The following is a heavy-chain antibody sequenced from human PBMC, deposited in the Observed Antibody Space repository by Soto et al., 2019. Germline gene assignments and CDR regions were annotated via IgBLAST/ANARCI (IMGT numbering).Heavy chain of an antibody. CDR2: IDPSDSYT. V-gene: IGHV5-10-1*01. D-gene: IGHD3-22*01. CDR1: GYSFTSYW. Sequence: GESLKISCKGSGYSFTSYWISWVRQMPGKGLEWMGRIDPSDSYTNYSPSFQGPVTISADKSISTAYLQWSSLKASDTAMYYCARRYYYDSSGYYWWGQGTLVTVSS. CDR3: ARRYYYDSSGYYW. J-gene: IGHJ4*02.